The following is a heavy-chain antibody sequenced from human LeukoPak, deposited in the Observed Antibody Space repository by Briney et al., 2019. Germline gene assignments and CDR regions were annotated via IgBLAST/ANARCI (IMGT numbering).Heavy chain of an antibody. CDR2: IYYSGST. J-gene: IGHJ1*01. D-gene: IGHD6-6*01. CDR1: GGSISSYY. CDR3: ARVEGEAARPRYFQH. Sequence: SETLSLTCTVSGGSISSYYWSWIRQPPGKGLEWLGYIYYSGSTNYNPSLKSRVTISVDTSKNQFSLKLSSVTAADTAVYYCARVEGEAARPRYFQHWGQGTLVTVSS. V-gene: IGHV4-59*01.